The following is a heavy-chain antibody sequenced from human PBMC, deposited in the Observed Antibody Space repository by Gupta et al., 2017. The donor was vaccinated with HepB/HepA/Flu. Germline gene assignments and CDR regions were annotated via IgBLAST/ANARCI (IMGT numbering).Heavy chain of an antibody. D-gene: IGHD6-19*01. CDR1: GFTVSRND. CDR3: ARAVAGDIDY. CDR2: IHSGGST. J-gene: IGHJ4*02. Sequence: EVQLVESGGGLIQPGGSLILSCAASGFTVSRNDMSWVRQAPGKGLEWVSVIHSGGSTYYADSVKGRFTISRDNPKNTLYLQMNSLRAEDTAVYYCARAVAGDIDYWGQGTLVTVSS. V-gene: IGHV3-53*01.